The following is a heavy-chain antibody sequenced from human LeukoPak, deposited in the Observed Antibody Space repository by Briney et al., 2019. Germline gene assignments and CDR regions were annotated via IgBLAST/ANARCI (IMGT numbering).Heavy chain of an antibody. V-gene: IGHV3-74*01. CDR3: ARGYSSSYRIDY. Sequence: GGSPRLSCAASGFTFSNYWMHWVRQAPGKGLVWVSRINTDGSSTTYADSVKGRFTISRDNAKNTLYLQMNSLSAEDTAVYYCARGYSSSYRIDYWGQGTLVTVSS. CDR2: INTDGSST. J-gene: IGHJ4*02. D-gene: IGHD6-6*01. CDR1: GFTFSNYW.